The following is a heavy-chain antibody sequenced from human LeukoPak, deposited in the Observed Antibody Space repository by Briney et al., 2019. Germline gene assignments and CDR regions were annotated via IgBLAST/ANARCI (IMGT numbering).Heavy chain of an antibody. D-gene: IGHD2-21*01. CDR2: IYYSGST. CDR1: GGSISSSSYY. V-gene: IGHV4-61*05. Sequence: PSETPSLTCTVSGGSISSSSYYWGWIRQPPGKGLEWIGYIYYSGSTNYNPSLKSRVTVSVDTSKNQFSLKLSSVTAADTAVYYCARGQVFRGGTLDYWGQGTLVTVSS. CDR3: ARGQVFRGGTLDY. J-gene: IGHJ4*02.